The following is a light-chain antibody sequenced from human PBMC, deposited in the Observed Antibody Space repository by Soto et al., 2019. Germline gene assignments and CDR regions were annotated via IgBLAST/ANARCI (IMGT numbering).Light chain of an antibody. Sequence: EIVLTQSPGTLSLSPGERATLSCRASQSVSSSYLAWYQQKPGQAPRLLIYGASSRATGIPDRFSGSGSGTDFTLTISRLEPEDFAVYYCQQYGSSSSTFGGGTKVGIK. CDR1: QSVSSSY. CDR3: QQYGSSSST. V-gene: IGKV3-20*01. CDR2: GAS. J-gene: IGKJ4*01.